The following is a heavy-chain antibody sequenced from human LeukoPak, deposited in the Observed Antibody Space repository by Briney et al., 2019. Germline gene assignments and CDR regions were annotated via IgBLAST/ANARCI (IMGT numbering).Heavy chain of an antibody. CDR2: IGADGDI. CDR1: GFPFSSHD. Sequence: GGSLRLSCAASGFPFSSHDMHWVRHAPGKTLEWVSVIGADGDIYYSVSVKGRFTISRENAKNSLFLQMNNLRAGDTAMYYCARARNGGSFDPWGQGTLVTVST. J-gene: IGHJ5*02. D-gene: IGHD3-16*01. CDR3: ARARNGGSFDP. V-gene: IGHV3-13*01.